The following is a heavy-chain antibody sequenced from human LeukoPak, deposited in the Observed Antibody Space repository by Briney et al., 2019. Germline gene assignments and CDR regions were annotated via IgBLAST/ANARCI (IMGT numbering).Heavy chain of an antibody. CDR1: GGSISSYY. D-gene: IGHD4-23*01. CDR3: ARVPGAVRNSGYFDY. V-gene: IGHV4-34*01. J-gene: IGHJ4*02. CDR2: INHSGST. Sequence: KSSETLSLTCTVSGGSISSYYWSWIRQPPGKGLEWIGEINHSGSTNYNPSLKSRVTISVDTSKNQFSLKLSSVTAADTAVYYCARVPGAVRNSGYFDYWGQGTLVTVSS.